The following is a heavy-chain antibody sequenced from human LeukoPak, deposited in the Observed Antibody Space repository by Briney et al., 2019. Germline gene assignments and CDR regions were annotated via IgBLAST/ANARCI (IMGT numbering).Heavy chain of an antibody. CDR1: GFTFRSYW. CDR2: IKQDGSET. V-gene: IGHV3-7*01. CDR3: AKGTGITIFGVVPYMDV. J-gene: IGHJ6*03. Sequence: PGGSLRLSCVASGFTFRSYWMNWVRQAPGKGLEWVASIKQDGSETYYVDSVKGRFTISRDNAKNSLYLLLNSLRAEDTAVYYCAKGTGITIFGVVPYMDVWGQGTTVIVSS. D-gene: IGHD3-3*01.